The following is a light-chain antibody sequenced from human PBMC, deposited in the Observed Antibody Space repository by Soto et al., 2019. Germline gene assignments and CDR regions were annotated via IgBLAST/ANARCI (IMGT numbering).Light chain of an antibody. J-gene: IGKJ1*01. Sequence: EIVLTQSPGTLSLSPGERATLSCRASRSVSSSDLAWYQQKPGQAPRLLIYAASSRATGIPARFSGGGSGADFTLTISRLEPEDFAVYYCHQYGISPRTFGHGTKVEIK. V-gene: IGKV3-20*01. CDR1: RSVSSSD. CDR3: HQYGISPRT. CDR2: AAS.